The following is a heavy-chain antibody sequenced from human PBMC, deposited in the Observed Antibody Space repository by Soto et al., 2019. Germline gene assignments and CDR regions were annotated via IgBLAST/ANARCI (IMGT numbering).Heavy chain of an antibody. D-gene: IGHD2-2*02. CDR2: IYYSGST. V-gene: IGHV4-59*01. CDR1: GGSISSYY. CDR3: ARVSRYCSSTSCYTFDY. Sequence: QVQLQESGPGLVKPSETLSLTCTVSGGSISSYYWSWIRQPPGKGLEWIGYIYYSGSTNYNPSLKSRVTISVDTSKNQFSLKLSSVTAADTAVYYCARVSRYCSSTSCYTFDYWGQGTLVTVSS. J-gene: IGHJ4*02.